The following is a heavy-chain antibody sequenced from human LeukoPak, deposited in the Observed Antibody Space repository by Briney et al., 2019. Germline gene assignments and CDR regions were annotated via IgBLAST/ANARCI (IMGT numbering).Heavy chain of an antibody. J-gene: IGHJ4*02. CDR1: GYTFTSYD. V-gene: IGHV1-2*02. CDR2: INPNSGGT. D-gene: IGHD3-10*01. CDR3: ARVSGLYYYGSGARDYFDY. Sequence: GASVKVSCKASGYTFTSYDINWVRQATGQGLEWMGWINPNSGGTNYAQKFQGRVTMTRDTSISTAYMELSRLRSDDTAVYYCARVSGLYYYGSGARDYFDYWGQGTLVTVSS.